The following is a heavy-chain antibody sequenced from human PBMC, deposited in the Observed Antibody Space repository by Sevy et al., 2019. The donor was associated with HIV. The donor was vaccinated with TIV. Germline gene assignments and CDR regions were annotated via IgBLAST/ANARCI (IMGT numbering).Heavy chain of an antibody. D-gene: IGHD1-26*01. J-gene: IGHJ6*02. CDR3: DTMGQIPQDHYDFYAMDV. V-gene: IGHV3-15*01. CDR1: GITLSDAW. Sequence: GGSLRLSCAASGITLSDAWVIWVRQAPGKGLEWVGHINRRTDGGTTDYAAPVKGRVTVSSDDSKDMVFLHMDSLKTEDTGVYFCDTMGQIPQDHYDFYAMDVWGQGTTVTVSS. CDR2: INRRTDGGTT.